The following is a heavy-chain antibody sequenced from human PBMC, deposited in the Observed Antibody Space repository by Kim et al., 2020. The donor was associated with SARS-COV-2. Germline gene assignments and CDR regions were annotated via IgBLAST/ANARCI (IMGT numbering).Heavy chain of an antibody. CDR1: GGSINSGGYS. V-gene: IGHV4-31*03. Sequence: SETLSLTCTVSGGSINSGGYSWSWIRQQPGKGLEWIGYISNSGFTQYNPSLKSRITFSVDTSKNQFFLKLTSVTAADTAVYYCAREAGSSWGGSDGLDVWGQGTTVTVSS. CDR3: AREAGSSWGGSDGLDV. D-gene: IGHD6-13*01. CDR2: ISNSGFT. J-gene: IGHJ6*02.